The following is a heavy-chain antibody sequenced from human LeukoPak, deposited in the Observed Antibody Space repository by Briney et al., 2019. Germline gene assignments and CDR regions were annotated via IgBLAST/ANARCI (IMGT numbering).Heavy chain of an antibody. CDR3: ARHGYTASHYFLDY. D-gene: IGHD3-16*01. Sequence: SETLSLTCTVSSGSINSYYWGWVRQPAGRGLEWIGRIYTTGNTHYNPSLKSRLTMSIDTSRRQFSLSLTSVTAADTAIYYCARHGYTASHYFLDYWSQGTLVTVSS. CDR1: SGSINSYY. V-gene: IGHV4-4*07. CDR2: IYTTGNT. J-gene: IGHJ4*02.